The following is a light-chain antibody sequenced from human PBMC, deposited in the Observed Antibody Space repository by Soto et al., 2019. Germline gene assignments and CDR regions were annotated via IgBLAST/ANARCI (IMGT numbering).Light chain of an antibody. J-gene: IGLJ1*01. CDR3: GTWDSSLSAGV. CDR1: SSNIGNNY. Sequence: QSLLTHPPSVSAAPGQKVTISCSGSSSNIGNNYVSWYQQLPGTAPKLLIYDNNKRPSGIPDRFSGSKSGTSATLGITGLQTGDEADYYCGTWDSSLSAGVFGTGTKAPS. CDR2: DNN. V-gene: IGLV1-51*01.